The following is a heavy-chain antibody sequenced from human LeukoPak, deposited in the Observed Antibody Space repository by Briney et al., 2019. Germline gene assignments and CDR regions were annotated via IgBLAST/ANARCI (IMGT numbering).Heavy chain of an antibody. Sequence: PGGSLRLSCAASGFTGSHNYVSWVRQAPGKGLEWVSAIHTSGDTCYADSVKGRFTISRDTSKNTLYLQINSLRVEDTAVYYCIVFGDSNHWGQGTLVTVSS. D-gene: IGHD4-17*01. CDR1: GFTGSHNY. CDR3: IVFGDSNH. CDR2: IHTSGDT. J-gene: IGHJ5*02. V-gene: IGHV3-53*01.